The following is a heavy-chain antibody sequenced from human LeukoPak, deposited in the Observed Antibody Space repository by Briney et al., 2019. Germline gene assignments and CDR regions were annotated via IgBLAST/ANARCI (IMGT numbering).Heavy chain of an antibody. D-gene: IGHD3-22*01. V-gene: IGHV3-15*01. J-gene: IGHJ4*02. CDR3: TAHRGPRNGYYLSDY. CDR1: GFTFVYAW. Sequence: PGGSLRLSCEASGFTFVYAWMIWVRQAPGQGLEWIGHIKSKTDGGTADYAAPVKGRFTISRDDSTNTLYLEMNSLETEDTAVYYCTAHRGPRNGYYLSDYWGQGTVVTVSS. CDR2: IKSKTDGGTA.